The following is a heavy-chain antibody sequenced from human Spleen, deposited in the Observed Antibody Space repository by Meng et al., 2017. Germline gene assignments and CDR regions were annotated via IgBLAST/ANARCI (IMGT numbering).Heavy chain of an antibody. J-gene: IGHJ4*02. CDR2: IIPIFGTA. D-gene: IGHD6-13*01. CDR3: ARHLGGSSWPYFDY. Sequence: QVQQVQSGAEVKKPGASVKVSCKPSGYNFPAYYIHWVRQAPGQGLEWMGGIIPIFGTANYAQKFQGRVTITADESTSTAYMELSSLRSEDTAVYYCARHLGGSSWPYFDYWGQGTLVTVSS. CDR1: GYNFPAYY. V-gene: IGHV1-69*01.